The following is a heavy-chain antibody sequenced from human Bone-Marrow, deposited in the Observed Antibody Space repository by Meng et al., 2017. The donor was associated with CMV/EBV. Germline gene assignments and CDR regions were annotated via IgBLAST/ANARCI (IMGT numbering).Heavy chain of an antibody. CDR2: IYYSGST. CDR3: AREGGYSYGWYYFDY. CDR1: GGSISSYY. Sequence: SEPLSLTCTVSGGSISSYYWSWIRQPPGKGLEWIGYIYYSGSTNYNPSLKSRVTISVDTSKNQFSLKPSSVTAADTAVYYCAREGGYSYGWYYFDYWGQGTLVTVSS. J-gene: IGHJ4*02. D-gene: IGHD5-18*01. V-gene: IGHV4-59*12.